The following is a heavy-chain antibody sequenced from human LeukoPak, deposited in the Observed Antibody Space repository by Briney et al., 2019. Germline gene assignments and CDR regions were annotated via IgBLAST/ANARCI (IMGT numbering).Heavy chain of an antibody. CDR1: GFTFSSYA. D-gene: IGHD3-16*01. Sequence: GGSLRLSCAASGFTFSSYAMSWVRQAPVKGLEWVSGSSGGGGSTYYADSVKGRFTISRDNSKNTLYLQMNSLRVEDTAVYYCAKDRGEQLLPHNWFDPWGQGTLVTVSS. V-gene: IGHV3-23*01. J-gene: IGHJ5*02. CDR2: SSGGGGST. CDR3: AKDRGEQLLPHNWFDP.